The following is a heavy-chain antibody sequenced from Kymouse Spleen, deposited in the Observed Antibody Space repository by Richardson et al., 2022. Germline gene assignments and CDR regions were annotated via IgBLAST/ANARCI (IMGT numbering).Heavy chain of an antibody. CDR1: GGSFSGYY. D-gene: IGHD3-10*01. CDR3: ARGGGSGPYFDY. V-gene: IGHV4-34*01. J-gene: IGHJ4*02. Sequence: QVQLQQWGAGLLKPSETLSLTCAVYGGSFSGYYWSWIRQPPGKGLEWIGEINHSGSTNYNPSLKSRVTISVDTSKNQFSLKLSSVTAADTAVYYCARGGGSGPYFDYWGQGTLVTVSS. CDR2: INHSGST.